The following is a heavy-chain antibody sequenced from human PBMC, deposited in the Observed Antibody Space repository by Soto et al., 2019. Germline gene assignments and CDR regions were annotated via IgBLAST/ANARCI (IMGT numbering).Heavy chain of an antibody. CDR3: AHISPQDIGGFQFDY. CDR2: ILWDDDK. Sequence: QITLKESGPTLVKPTQTLTLTCTFSGFSLSTTGVGVGWVRQPPGKPLEWLALILWDDDKRYSPSLRSRLTITKDTSKNQVVLTMTNMDPVDTATYYCAHISPQDIGGFQFDYWGQGTLVTVSS. V-gene: IGHV2-5*02. CDR1: GFSLSTTGVG. D-gene: IGHD2-15*01. J-gene: IGHJ4*02.